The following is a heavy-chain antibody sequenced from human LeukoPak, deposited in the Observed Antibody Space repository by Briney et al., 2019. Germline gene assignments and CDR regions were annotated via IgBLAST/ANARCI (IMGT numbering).Heavy chain of an antibody. V-gene: IGHV3-30*18. CDR3: AKDLRQSFVGTFDI. Sequence: GGSLRLSCAASGFTFSLYGMHWVRQAPGKGLEWVAVISYDGSYNLYADSVKGRFTIPRDNSKNTLYLQMNSLRAEDTSVYYCAKDLRQSFVGTFDIWGQGAVVTVSS. D-gene: IGHD2-21*01. CDR1: GFTFSLYG. J-gene: IGHJ3*02. CDR2: ISYDGSYN.